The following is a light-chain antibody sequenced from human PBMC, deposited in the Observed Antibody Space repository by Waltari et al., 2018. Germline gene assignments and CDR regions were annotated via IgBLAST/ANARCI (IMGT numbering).Light chain of an antibody. V-gene: IGKV3-20*01. Sequence: EIVLTQSPGTLSLSPGEGATLSCRASPTVANTYLAWYQQNPGQAPRLLISDSSRRATGIPDRFRGSGSGTDFTLTITRLEPEDFAVYYCQQYGRSPQTFGQGTRVEIK. J-gene: IGKJ1*01. CDR1: PTVANTY. CDR3: QQYGRSPQT. CDR2: DSS.